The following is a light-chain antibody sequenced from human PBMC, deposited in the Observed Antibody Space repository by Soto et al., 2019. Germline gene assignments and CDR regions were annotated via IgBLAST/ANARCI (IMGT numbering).Light chain of an antibody. Sequence: EIVLTQSPGTLSLSPGERATLSCRASQSVSSSYLAWYQHKPGQAPRLLIYGASSRATGIPDRFSGSGSGTDFTLTISRLEPEDFAVYYCQQYGSSPPPFPQGPNLEIK. J-gene: IGKJ2*01. CDR2: GAS. CDR3: QQYGSSPPP. V-gene: IGKV3-20*01. CDR1: QSVSSSY.